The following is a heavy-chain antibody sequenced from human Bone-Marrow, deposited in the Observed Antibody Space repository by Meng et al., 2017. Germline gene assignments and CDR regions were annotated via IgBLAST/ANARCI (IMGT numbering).Heavy chain of an antibody. J-gene: IGHJ4*02. CDR1: GFTFSSYN. Sequence: GGSLRLSCAASGFTFSSYNMHWVRQTPGEGLVCVSRINTDASITTYADSAKGRFTISRDDAKNTVDLQMNSRRAEDTAVYYCARDADWVIFDHWGQGILVTVSS. D-gene: IGHD3-9*01. V-gene: IGHV3-74*03. CDR2: INTDASIT. CDR3: ARDADWVIFDH.